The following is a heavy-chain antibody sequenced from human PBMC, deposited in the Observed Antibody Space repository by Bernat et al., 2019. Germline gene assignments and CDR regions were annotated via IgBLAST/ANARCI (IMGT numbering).Heavy chain of an antibody. D-gene: IGHD4-23*01. V-gene: IGHV3-23*01. Sequence: EVQLLESGGGLVQPGGSLRLSCAASGFTFSNNAMSWVRQAPGKGLEWVSAISGSGGGTYSAESVKGRFTISRDSSKNTLYLQMSSLRAEDTAIYYCAKAGATVVTPGFYWGQGTLVTVSS. J-gene: IGHJ4*02. CDR3: AKAGATVVTPGFY. CDR2: ISGSGGGT. CDR1: GFTFSNNA.